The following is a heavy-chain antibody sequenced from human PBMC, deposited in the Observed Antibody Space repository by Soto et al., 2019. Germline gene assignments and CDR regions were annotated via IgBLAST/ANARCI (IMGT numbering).Heavy chain of an antibody. V-gene: IGHV4-59*01. D-gene: IGHD4-4*01. Sequence: KSSETLSLTCTISGGSISTYYWSWIRQPPGKGLEWIGYIYYSGSTNYNPSLKSRVTISLDTSKNQFSLKLSSVTAADTAVYYCALTDYSNDGWFDPWGQGTLVTVSS. CDR3: ALTDYSNDGWFDP. J-gene: IGHJ5*02. CDR2: IYYSGST. CDR1: GGSISTYY.